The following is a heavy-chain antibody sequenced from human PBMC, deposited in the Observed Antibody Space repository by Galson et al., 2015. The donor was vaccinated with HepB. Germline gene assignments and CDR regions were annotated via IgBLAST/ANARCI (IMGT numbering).Heavy chain of an antibody. CDR1: GFTFSSYA. D-gene: IGHD5-12*01. V-gene: IGHV3-23*01. CDR2: ISGSGGTT. Sequence: SLRLSCAASGFTFSSYAMSWVRQAPGKGLEWVSHISGSGGTTYYADSVKGRFTISRDNYKNTVYLQINRLKAEDTAVYYCPRDRKSGYGSDAFDIWGQGTMVTVSS. CDR3: PRDRKSGYGSDAFDI. J-gene: IGHJ3*02.